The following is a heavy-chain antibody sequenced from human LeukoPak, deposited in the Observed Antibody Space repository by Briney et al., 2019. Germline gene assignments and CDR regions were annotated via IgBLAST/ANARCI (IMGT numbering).Heavy chain of an antibody. V-gene: IGHV1-18*01. CDR1: GYTFTSYG. J-gene: IGHJ4*02. D-gene: IGHD6-13*01. CDR3: AKDQEQQLVLAFFDY. Sequence: GASVKVSCKASGYTFTSYGISWVRQAPGQGLEWMGWISAYNGNTNYAQKLQGRVTMTTDTSTSTAYMELRSLRAEDTAVYYCAKDQEQQLVLAFFDYWGQGTLVTVSS. CDR2: ISAYNGNT.